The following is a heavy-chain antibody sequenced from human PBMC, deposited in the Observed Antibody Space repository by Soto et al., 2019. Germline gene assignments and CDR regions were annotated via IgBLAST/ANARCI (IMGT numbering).Heavy chain of an antibody. CDR3: ARSAVINNWFDP. D-gene: IGHD2-21*01. CDR2: IYHSGST. V-gene: IGHV4-30-2*01. CDR1: GGSISSGGYS. Sequence: SETLSLTCAVSGGSISSGGYSWSWIRQPPGKGLEWIGYIYHSGSTYYNPSLKSRVTISVDRSKNQFSLKLSSVTAADTAVYYCARSAVINNWFDPWGQGTLVTVSS. J-gene: IGHJ5*02.